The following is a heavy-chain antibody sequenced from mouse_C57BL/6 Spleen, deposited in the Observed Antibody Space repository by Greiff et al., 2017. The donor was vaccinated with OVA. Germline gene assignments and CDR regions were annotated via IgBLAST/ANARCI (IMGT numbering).Heavy chain of an antibody. V-gene: IGHV1-63*01. J-gene: IGHJ1*03. D-gene: IGHD2-3*01. CDR3: SREDGWYFDV. CDR2: IYPGGGYT. Sequence: QVQLQQSGAELVRPGTSVKMSCKASGYTFTNYWIGWAKQRPGHGLEWIGDIYPGGGYTNYNEKFKGKATLTADKSSSTAYMQFSSLTSEDSAICYCSREDGWYFDVWGTGTTVTVSS. CDR1: GYTFTNYW.